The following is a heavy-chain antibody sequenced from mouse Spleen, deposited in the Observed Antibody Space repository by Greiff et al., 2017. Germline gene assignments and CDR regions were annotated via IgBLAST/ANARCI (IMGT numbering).Heavy chain of an antibody. V-gene: IGHV1-39*01. CDR2: INPNYGTT. J-gene: IGHJ4*01. CDR1: GYSFTDYN. Sequence: EVKVVESGPELVKPGASVKISCKASGYSFTDYNMNWVKQSNGKSLEWIGVINPNYGTTSYNQKFKGKATLTVDQSSSTAYMQLNSLTSEDSAVYYCARYRFYDGSDAMDYWGQGTSVTVSS. CDR3: ARYRFYDGSDAMDY. D-gene: IGHD2-1*01.